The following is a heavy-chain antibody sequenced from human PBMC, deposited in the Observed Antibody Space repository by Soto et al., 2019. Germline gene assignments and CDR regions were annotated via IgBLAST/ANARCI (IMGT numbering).Heavy chain of an antibody. Sequence: QVQLVQSGAEVKKPGASVKVSCKASGYTFTDYYIHWVRQAPGQGLEWVGWINPNSGGANYAQHFQGRVTMTRDTSIITAYMEFSRLRSDDTAVYFCVRDETTDAFDVWGQGTMVIVSS. V-gene: IGHV1-2*02. J-gene: IGHJ3*01. CDR2: INPNSGGA. D-gene: IGHD1-1*01. CDR1: GYTFTDYY. CDR3: VRDETTDAFDV.